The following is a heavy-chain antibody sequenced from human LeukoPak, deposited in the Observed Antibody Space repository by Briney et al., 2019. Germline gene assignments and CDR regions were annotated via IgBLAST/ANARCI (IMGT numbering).Heavy chain of an antibody. D-gene: IGHD3-22*01. V-gene: IGHV1-2*02. J-gene: IGHJ1*01. CDR3: VRGDYHDNSGYYWTGKF. CDR1: GYTFTGYY. CDR2: INPNSGGT. Sequence: ASVKVSCKASGYTFTGYYMHWVRQAPGQGLEWMGWINPNSGGTNYAQKFQGRVTMTRDTPISTVYMEIRRLRSDDTAVYYCVRGDYHDNSGYYWTGKFWGQGTLVTVSS.